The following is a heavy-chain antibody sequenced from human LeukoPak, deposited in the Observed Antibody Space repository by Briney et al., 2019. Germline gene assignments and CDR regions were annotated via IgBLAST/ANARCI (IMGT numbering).Heavy chain of an antibody. Sequence: ASVKVSCKASGGTFSSYAISWVRQAPGQGLEWMGGIIPIFGTANYAQKFQGRVTITTDESTSTAYMELSSLRSEDTAVYYCARDPFGGSDTYNWFDPWGQGTLVTVSS. CDR3: ARDPFGGSDTYNWFDP. CDR2: IIPIFGTA. CDR1: GGTFSSYA. J-gene: IGHJ5*02. V-gene: IGHV1-69*05. D-gene: IGHD3-10*01.